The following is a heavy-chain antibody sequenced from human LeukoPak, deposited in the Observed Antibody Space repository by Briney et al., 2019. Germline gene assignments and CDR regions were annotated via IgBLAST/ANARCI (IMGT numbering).Heavy chain of an antibody. J-gene: IGHJ5*02. D-gene: IGHD2-15*01. CDR1: GFTFSSYA. CDR2: ISGSGDST. CDR3: AKDRLGYCSGGSCYLNWVDP. V-gene: IGHV3-23*01. Sequence: GGSLRLSCAASGFTFSSYAMSWVRQAPGKGLEWVSVISGSGDSTYYADSVRGRFTISRDNSKNTLYLQMNSLRVEDTAVYYCAKDRLGYCSGGSCYLNWVDPWGQGTLVTVSS.